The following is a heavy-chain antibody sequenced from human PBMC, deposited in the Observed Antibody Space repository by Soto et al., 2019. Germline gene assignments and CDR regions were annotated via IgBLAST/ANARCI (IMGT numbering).Heavy chain of an antibody. CDR1: GGSFSGYY. Sequence: PSETLSLTCAVYGGSFSGYYWSWIRQPPGKGLEWIGEINHSGSTNYNPSLKSRVTISVDTSKNQFSLKLSSVTAADTAVYYCATLAGARYDFWSAPYYFEYWGQGTLVTVAS. J-gene: IGHJ4*02. V-gene: IGHV4-34*01. CDR2: INHSGST. D-gene: IGHD3-3*01. CDR3: ATLAGARYDFWSAPYYFEY.